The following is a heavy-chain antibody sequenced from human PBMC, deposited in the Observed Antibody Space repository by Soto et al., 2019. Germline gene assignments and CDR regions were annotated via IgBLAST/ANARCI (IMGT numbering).Heavy chain of an antibody. J-gene: IGHJ6*02. V-gene: IGHV3-21*01. CDR1: GFTFRSYS. D-gene: IGHD3-22*01. Sequence: PGGSLSLSCAASGFTFRSYSMNWVRQAPGKGLEWVSSISSSSSYIYYADSVKGRFTISRDNAQNSLYLQMNSLRAEDTAVYYCARDGDYYDISDKYYYYGMDVWCQGNTVNVS. CDR3: ARDGDYYDISDKYYYYGMDV. CDR2: ISSSSSYI.